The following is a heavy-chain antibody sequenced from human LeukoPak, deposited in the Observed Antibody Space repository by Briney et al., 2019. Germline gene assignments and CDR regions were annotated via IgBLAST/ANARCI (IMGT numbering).Heavy chain of an antibody. Sequence: GGSLRLSCAASGFSFSNTYMSWVRQAPGKGLESVSLISSGGGTYYSDSVKGGFTISRDNSKNALYLQMNSLRGEDTAVYYCARGGLLSGGSPSPPFDDWGQGTLVTVSS. V-gene: IGHV3-53*01. J-gene: IGHJ4*02. CDR2: ISSGGGT. D-gene: IGHD2/OR15-2a*01. CDR1: GFSFSNTY. CDR3: ARGGLLSGGSPSPPFDD.